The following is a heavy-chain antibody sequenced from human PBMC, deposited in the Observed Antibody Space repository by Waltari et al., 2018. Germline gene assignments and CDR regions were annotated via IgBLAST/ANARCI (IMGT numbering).Heavy chain of an antibody. CDR3: ARAARILITFGGVSAFDP. CDR1: AGSISSSSYY. Sequence: QLQLQESGPGLVKPSETLSLICTVSAGSISSSSYYWGGIRQPPGKGLEWIGSMNYRGNTYYNPSLNSRVTMSVDTSKNQFSLNLNSVTAADTAVYYCARAARILITFGGVSAFDPWGQGTLVTVSS. D-gene: IGHD3-16*01. V-gene: IGHV4-39*01. CDR2: MNYRGNT. J-gene: IGHJ5*02.